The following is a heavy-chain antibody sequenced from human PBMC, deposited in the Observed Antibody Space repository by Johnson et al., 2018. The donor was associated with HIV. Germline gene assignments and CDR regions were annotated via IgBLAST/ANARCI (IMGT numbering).Heavy chain of an antibody. D-gene: IGHD2-15*01. CDR1: GFIFSDYY. Sequence: QVQLVESGGGLVKPGGSLRLSCVASGFIFSDYYMSWIRQAPGQGLEWVSYISFSDSTIYSADSVQGRFTISRDNAKNSLYLQMNSLRAEDTAVYYCARSKDCSGGSCPDGFDIWGQGTMVIVS. CDR3: ARSKDCSGGSCPDGFDI. V-gene: IGHV3-11*04. CDR2: ISFSDSTI. J-gene: IGHJ3*02.